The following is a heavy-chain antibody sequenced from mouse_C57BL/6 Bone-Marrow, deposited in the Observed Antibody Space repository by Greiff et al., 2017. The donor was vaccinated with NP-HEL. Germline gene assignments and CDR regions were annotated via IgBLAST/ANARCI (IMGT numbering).Heavy chain of an antibody. Sequence: VHLVESGAELARPGASVKLSCKASGYTFTSYGISWVKQRTGQGLEWIGEIYPRSGNTYYNEKFKGKATLTADKSSSTAYMELRSLTSEDSAVYFCARGLRSKDFDVWGTGTTVTVSS. CDR3: ARGLRSKDFDV. D-gene: IGHD1-1*01. V-gene: IGHV1-81*01. CDR2: IYPRSGNT. CDR1: GYTFTSYG. J-gene: IGHJ1*03.